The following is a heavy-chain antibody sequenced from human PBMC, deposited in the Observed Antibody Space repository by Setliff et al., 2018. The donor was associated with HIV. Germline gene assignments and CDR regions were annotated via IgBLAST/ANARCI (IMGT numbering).Heavy chain of an antibody. CDR1: GFTFSNYD. D-gene: IGHD5-12*01. CDR2: ISSRSSYI. J-gene: IGHJ4*02. CDR3: ARNPSPCSGYEYYFDY. V-gene: IGHV3-21*01. Sequence: PGGSLRLSCAASGFTFSNYDMNWVRQAPGKGLEWVSSISSRSSYIYYADSVKGRFTISRDNAKNSLYLQMNSLRAEDTAVYYCARNPSPCSGYEYYFDYWGQGTLVTVSS.